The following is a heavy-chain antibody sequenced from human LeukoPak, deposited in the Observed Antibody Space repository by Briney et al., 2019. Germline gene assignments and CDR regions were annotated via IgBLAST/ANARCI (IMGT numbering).Heavy chain of an antibody. Sequence: ASVKVSCKASGYTLTGYYMHWVRQAPGQGLEWMGWINPNSGGTNYAQKFQGWVTMTRDTSISTAYMELSRLRSDDTAVYYCASTGTIDYYYGMDVWGQGTTVTVSS. CDR3: ASTGTIDYYYGMDV. V-gene: IGHV1-2*04. CDR1: GYTLTGYY. CDR2: INPNSGGT. J-gene: IGHJ6*02. D-gene: IGHD1-1*01.